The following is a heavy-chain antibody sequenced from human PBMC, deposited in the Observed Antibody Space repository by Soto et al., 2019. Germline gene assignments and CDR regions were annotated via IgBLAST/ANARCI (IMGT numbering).Heavy chain of an antibody. CDR1: GFTFNTYW. D-gene: IGHD6-25*01. Sequence: GSLRLSCVASGFTFNTYWMSWVRQAPGKGLEWVANIKEDGSDKYYVDSVKGRFTISRDNAKNLLYLQMNSLGAGDTAMYYCARFTRGSSGDYWGQGTLVTVSS. V-gene: IGHV3-7*01. CDR2: IKEDGSDK. CDR3: ARFTRGSSGDY. J-gene: IGHJ4*02.